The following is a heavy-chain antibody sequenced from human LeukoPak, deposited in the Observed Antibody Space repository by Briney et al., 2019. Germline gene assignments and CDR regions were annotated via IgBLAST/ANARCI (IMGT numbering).Heavy chain of an antibody. CDR3: ARGPLWDYYDSSGPFDN. D-gene: IGHD3-22*01. CDR2: ISSSGSTI. J-gene: IGHJ4*02. V-gene: IGHV3-48*03. CDR1: GFTFSSYE. Sequence: GGSLRLSCAASGFTFSSYEMNWVRQAPGKGLEGVSYISSSGSTIYYADSVKGRFTISRDNAKNSLYLQMNSLRAEDTAVYYCARGPLWDYYDSSGPFDNWGQGTLVTVSS.